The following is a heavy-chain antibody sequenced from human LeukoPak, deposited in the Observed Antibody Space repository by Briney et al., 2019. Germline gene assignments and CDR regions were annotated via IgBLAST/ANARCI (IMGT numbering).Heavy chain of an antibody. CDR1: GYTFTGYY. J-gene: IGHJ4*02. CDR3: ARTRVSSSWWFDY. Sequence: ASVKVSCKASGYTFTGYYMRWVRQAPGQGLEWMGWINPNSGGTNYAQKFQGRVTMTRDTSISTAYMELSRLRSDDTAVYYCARTRVSSSWWFDYWGQGTLVTVSS. D-gene: IGHD6-13*01. CDR2: INPNSGGT. V-gene: IGHV1-2*02.